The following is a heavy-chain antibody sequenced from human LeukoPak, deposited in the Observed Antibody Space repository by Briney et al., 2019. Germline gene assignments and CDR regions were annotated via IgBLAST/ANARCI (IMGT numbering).Heavy chain of an antibody. CDR1: GFTFSSYG. Sequence: GGSQTLSCAASGFTFSSYGMHWVRQAPGKGLEWVAFIRNDGSNKYYADSVKGRFTISRDNSKNTLYVQMNSLRAVDTAVYYCAKDYSTVDTTGDYWGQGTLVTVSS. CDR2: IRNDGSNK. V-gene: IGHV3-30*02. CDR3: AKDYSTVDTTGDY. D-gene: IGHD4-23*01. J-gene: IGHJ4*02.